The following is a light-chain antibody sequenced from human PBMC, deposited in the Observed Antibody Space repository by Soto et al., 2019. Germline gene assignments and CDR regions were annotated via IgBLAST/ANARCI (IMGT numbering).Light chain of an antibody. CDR3: QQLNTYPVT. CDR1: QGVSRY. V-gene: IGKV1-9*01. Sequence: IRLTQSPSSLSASVGDRVTITCRASQGVSRYLAWYQQKPGRAPILLISAASTLQSGVPARFSGNGSGTDFTLSITSLQPADFATYYCQQLNTYPVTFGGGTKVESK. J-gene: IGKJ4*01. CDR2: AAS.